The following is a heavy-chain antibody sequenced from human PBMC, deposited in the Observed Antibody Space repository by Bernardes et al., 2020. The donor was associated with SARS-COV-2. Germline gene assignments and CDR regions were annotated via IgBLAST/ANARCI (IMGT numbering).Heavy chain of an antibody. CDR2: ISASGGST. D-gene: IGHD3-10*01. V-gene: IGHV3-23*01. CDR1: RFTFSSYA. Sequence: GGSLRLSCAASRFTFSSYAMSWVRQAPGKGLEWVSAISASGGSTYYADSVKGRFTISRDNSKNTLYLQMNSLRAEDTAVYYCAKDGGSYFSFWGQGTLVTVSS. CDR3: AKDGGSYFSF. J-gene: IGHJ4*02.